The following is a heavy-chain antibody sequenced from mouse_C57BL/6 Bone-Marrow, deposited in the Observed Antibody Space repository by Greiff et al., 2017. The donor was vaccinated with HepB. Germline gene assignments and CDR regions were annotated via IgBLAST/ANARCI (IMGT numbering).Heavy chain of an antibody. CDR2: IWGVGST. V-gene: IGHV2-6*01. D-gene: IGHD2-3*01. J-gene: IGHJ3*01. Sequence: QVQLQQSGPGLVAPSQSLSITCTVSGFSLTSYGVDWVRQSPGKGLEWLGVIWGVGSTNYNSALKSRLSISKDNSKSQVFLKMNSLQTDDTAMYYCASTRWSRFAYWGQGTLVTVSA. CDR1: GFSLTSYG. CDR3: ASTRWSRFAY.